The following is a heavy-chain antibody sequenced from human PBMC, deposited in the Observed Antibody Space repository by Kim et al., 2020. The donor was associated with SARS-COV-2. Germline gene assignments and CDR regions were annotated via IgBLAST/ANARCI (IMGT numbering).Heavy chain of an antibody. Sequence: SETLSLTCTVSGGSISSSNYYWGWIRQPPGKGLEWIGSIYYSVSTYYNPSLKSRVTISVDTSKNQFSLKLSSVTAPDTAVYYCARQGTTTGLYYFHYWGQGALVTVSS. CDR2: IYYSVST. CDR3: ARQGTTTGLYYFHY. D-gene: IGHD1-1*01. V-gene: IGHV4-39*01. CDR1: GGSISSSNYY. J-gene: IGHJ4*02.